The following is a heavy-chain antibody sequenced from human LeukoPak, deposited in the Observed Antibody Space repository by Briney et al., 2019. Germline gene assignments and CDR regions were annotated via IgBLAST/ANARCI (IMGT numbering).Heavy chain of an antibody. Sequence: GGSLRLSCAASGFTFSDYAMHWVPQAPGKGLEWGAHIWFDGSNEKYADSVKGRFIISRDNSKNALYFQMNSLRAEDTAVYYCAKGIQPSDKNGFDMWGQGTMVTVSS. CDR3: AKGIQPSDKNGFDM. J-gene: IGHJ3*02. D-gene: IGHD5-18*01. CDR2: IWFDGSNE. V-gene: IGHV3-33*06. CDR1: GFTFSDYA.